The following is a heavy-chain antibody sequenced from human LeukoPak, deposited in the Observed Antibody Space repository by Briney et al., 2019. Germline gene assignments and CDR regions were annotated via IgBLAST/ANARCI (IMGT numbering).Heavy chain of an antibody. CDR3: ARDDPPIESGSYLGVWYFDL. Sequence: SETLSLTCNMSRGSMSFYYWNWIRQPAGKGLEWIARLDTSRQTSYNPSLKNRVTISVDKSKNQVSLELRSVTVADTAVYYCARDDPPIESGSYLGVWYFDLWGRGTLVTIS. D-gene: IGHD1-26*01. CDR1: RGSMSFYY. V-gene: IGHV4-4*07. CDR2: LDTSRQT. J-gene: IGHJ2*01.